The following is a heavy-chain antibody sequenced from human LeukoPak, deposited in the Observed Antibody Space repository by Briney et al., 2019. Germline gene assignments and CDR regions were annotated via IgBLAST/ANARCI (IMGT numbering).Heavy chain of an antibody. CDR3: AKDPLNYDFWSGYSNWFDP. J-gene: IGHJ5*02. D-gene: IGHD3-3*01. Sequence: PGRSLRLSCAASGFTLSFYGMHWVRQAPGKGLEWVAVSWYHGNKNYYADSVKGRFTISRDDSKNTLYLQMNSLRTEDTAVYYCAKDPLNYDFWSGYSNWFDPWGQGTLVTVSS. CDR2: SWYHGNKN. V-gene: IGHV3-33*06. CDR1: GFTLSFYG.